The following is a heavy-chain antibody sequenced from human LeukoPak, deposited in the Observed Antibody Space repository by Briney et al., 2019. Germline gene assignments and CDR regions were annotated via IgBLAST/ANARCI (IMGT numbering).Heavy chain of an antibody. J-gene: IGHJ4*02. D-gene: IGHD5-24*01. Sequence: GGSLRLSCAASGFTFSNFLMHWVRQVPGKRLVWVARIDTDGSTTHYADSVEGRFTISRDNAKNTLYLQMNSLRAEDTAVYYCVRDRDGYNYWGQGTLVTVSS. V-gene: IGHV3-74*01. CDR2: IDTDGSTT. CDR1: GFTFSNFL. CDR3: VRDRDGYNY.